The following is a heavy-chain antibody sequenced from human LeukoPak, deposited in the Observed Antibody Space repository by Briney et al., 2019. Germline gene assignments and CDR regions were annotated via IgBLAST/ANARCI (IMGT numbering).Heavy chain of an antibody. J-gene: IGHJ4*02. V-gene: IGHV3-30*18. D-gene: IGHD2-15*01. CDR3: AKGLQVAEPPDY. CDR1: GFSFSNYV. Sequence: GRSLRLSCAASGFSFSNYVMYWVRQAPRKGLEWVAVISYDGNNKYYADSVKGRFTISRDNSKNTLYLQMSSLGGEDTAVYYCAKGLQVAEPPDYWGQGILVTVSS. CDR2: ISYDGNNK.